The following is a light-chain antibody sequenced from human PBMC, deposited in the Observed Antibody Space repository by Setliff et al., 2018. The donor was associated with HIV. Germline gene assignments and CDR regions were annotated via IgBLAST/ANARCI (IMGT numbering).Light chain of an antibody. Sequence: QSALTQPASVSGSPGQSISMSCTGTSGDVGNYNYVSWYQQYPGKVPKVIIFEVTKRPSGVSDRFSGSKSGNTATLTISGLQADDEADYFCSSYTKRSTWVFGGGTKVTVL. J-gene: IGLJ3*02. CDR2: EVT. V-gene: IGLV2-14*01. CDR3: SSYTKRSTWV. CDR1: SGDVGNYNY.